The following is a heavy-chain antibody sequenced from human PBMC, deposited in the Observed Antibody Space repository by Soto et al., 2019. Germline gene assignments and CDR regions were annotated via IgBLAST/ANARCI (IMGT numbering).Heavy chain of an antibody. CDR3: ARASAIAAAGDYYYDMDV. D-gene: IGHD6-13*01. V-gene: IGHV1-69*01. Sequence: QVQLVQSGAEVKKPGSSVKVSCKASGGTFSSYAISWVRQAPGKGLEWMGGIIPIFGTANYAQKFQGRVTITADESTSTAYMELSSLRSEDTAVYYCARASAIAAAGDYYYDMDVWGQGTTVTVSS. CDR2: IIPIFGTA. CDR1: GGTFSSYA. J-gene: IGHJ6*02.